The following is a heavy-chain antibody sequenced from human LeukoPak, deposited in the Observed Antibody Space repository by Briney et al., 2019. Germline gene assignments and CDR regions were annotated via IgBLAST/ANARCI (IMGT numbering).Heavy chain of an antibody. Sequence: GGSLRLSCAASGFTFSIYAMSWVRQAPGKGLQWVSSITSRGESTWYVDSVKGRFTITRDNSENTLYLQMNSLRAEDTAVYYCARDRPNYYGSDGHYYRRDGDYWGRGTLVSVSS. CDR3: ARDRPNYYGSDGHYYRRDGDY. V-gene: IGHV3-23*01. CDR1: GFTFSIYA. D-gene: IGHD3-22*01. CDR2: ITSRGEST. J-gene: IGHJ4*02.